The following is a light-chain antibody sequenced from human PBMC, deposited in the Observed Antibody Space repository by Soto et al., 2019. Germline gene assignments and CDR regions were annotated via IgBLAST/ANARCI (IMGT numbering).Light chain of an antibody. V-gene: IGKV3-20*01. CDR3: HQYAFSPLT. J-gene: IGKJ2*01. Sequence: PGARATLSCRASQSVGENYLAWFQQKRGQAPRLLIYNAYTRATGIPDKFSGSGSGTDFTLTISRLEPGDSAVYYCHQYAFSPLTFGQGTNLEIK. CDR1: QSVGENY. CDR2: NAY.